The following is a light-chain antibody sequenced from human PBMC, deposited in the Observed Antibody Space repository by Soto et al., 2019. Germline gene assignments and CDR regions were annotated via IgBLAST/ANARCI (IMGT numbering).Light chain of an antibody. Sequence: SYELTQPPSVSVAPGKTAMVTCGGNNIGSKSVHWYQQKPGQAPVLAIYYSSDRPSGIPERFSGSNSGNTATLTISRVEAGDEADYYCQLWDGSGDHPVFGGGTKLTVL. CDR3: QLWDGSGDHPV. J-gene: IGLJ2*01. V-gene: IGLV3-21*04. CDR2: YSS. CDR1: NIGSKS.